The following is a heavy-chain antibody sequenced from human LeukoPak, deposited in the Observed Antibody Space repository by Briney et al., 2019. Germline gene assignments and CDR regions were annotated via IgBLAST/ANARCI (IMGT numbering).Heavy chain of an antibody. Sequence: GGSLRLSCAASGFNFDDYAVHWVRQAPGKGLEWVSGISWNSAIIGYADSVKGRFTISRDNVKNSLYLQMNSLRAEDTAVYYCARDRRPDAFDVWGQGTMVTVSS. CDR2: ISWNSAII. CDR1: GFNFDDYA. V-gene: IGHV3-9*01. CDR3: ARDRRPDAFDV. J-gene: IGHJ3*01.